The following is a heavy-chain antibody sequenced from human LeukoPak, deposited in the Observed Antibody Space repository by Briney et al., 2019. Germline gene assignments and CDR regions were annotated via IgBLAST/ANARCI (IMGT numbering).Heavy chain of an antibody. CDR2: MNEDGSGT. D-gene: IGHD7-27*01. Sequence: GGSLRLSCAVSGFSIGSSWMSWVRQTPGKGLEWVADMNEDGSGTYYVNSVKGRFTVSRDNAQNSVYLQMNSLRVEDTGVYYCARYPAWGAIDYWGQGTLVTVSS. J-gene: IGHJ4*02. CDR3: ARYPAWGAIDY. V-gene: IGHV3-7*01. CDR1: GFSIGSSW.